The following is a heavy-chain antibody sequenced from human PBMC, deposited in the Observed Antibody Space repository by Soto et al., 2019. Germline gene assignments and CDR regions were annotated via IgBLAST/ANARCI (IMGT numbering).Heavy chain of an antibody. J-gene: IGHJ4*02. CDR2: IHSSGSS. CDR3: AGSYGNSWYGY. V-gene: IGHV4-59*01. Sequence: SETLSLTCTVSGGSISTYYWSWIRQPPGKGLEWIGYIHSSGSSHYNPSLKSRVTISVDTSNNQFSLKLSSVTAADTAMYYCAGSYGNSWYGYWGQGTLVTVSS. CDR1: GGSISTYY. D-gene: IGHD6-13*01.